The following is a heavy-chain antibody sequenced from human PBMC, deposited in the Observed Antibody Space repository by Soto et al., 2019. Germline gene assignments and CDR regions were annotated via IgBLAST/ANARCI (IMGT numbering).Heavy chain of an antibody. Sequence: GESLKISCQGSGYSFTSYWISWVRQMPGKGLEWMGRIDPSDSYTNYSPSFQGHVTISADKSISTAYLQWSSLKASDTAMYYCARYNWGDYYYYGMDVWGQGTTVTVSS. D-gene: IGHD3-16*01. V-gene: IGHV5-10-1*01. J-gene: IGHJ6*02. CDR2: IDPSDSYT. CDR3: ARYNWGDYYYYGMDV. CDR1: GYSFTSYW.